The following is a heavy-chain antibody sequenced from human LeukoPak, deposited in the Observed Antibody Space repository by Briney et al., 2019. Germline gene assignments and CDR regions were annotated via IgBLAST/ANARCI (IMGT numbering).Heavy chain of an antibody. Sequence: GGSLRLPCAASGFTFSRYAMSWVRQAPGKGLEWVAVISGSGGTTYYADSVKGRFTISRDNSKNTVDLQLESLRAEDTAVYYCGKDLHYWNSGGLHWGQGTLVTVSS. CDR3: GKDLHYWNSGGLH. V-gene: IGHV3-23*01. CDR1: GFTFSRYA. J-gene: IGHJ1*01. CDR2: ISGSGGTT. D-gene: IGHD1-7*01.